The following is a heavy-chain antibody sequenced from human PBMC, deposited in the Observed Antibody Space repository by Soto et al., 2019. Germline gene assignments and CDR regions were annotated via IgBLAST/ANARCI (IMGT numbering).Heavy chain of an antibody. CDR3: ARESDGSDYDILTGYISPPDAFGI. J-gene: IGHJ3*02. CDR2: ISAYNGNT. V-gene: IGHV1-18*01. D-gene: IGHD3-9*01. Sequence: GASVKVCCKASGYTFTSYGISWVRQAPGQGLEWMGWISAYNGNTNYAQKLQGRVTMTTDTSTSTAYMELRSLRSDDTAVYYCARESDGSDYDILTGYISPPDAFGIWGQGTMVTVSS. CDR1: GYTFTSYG.